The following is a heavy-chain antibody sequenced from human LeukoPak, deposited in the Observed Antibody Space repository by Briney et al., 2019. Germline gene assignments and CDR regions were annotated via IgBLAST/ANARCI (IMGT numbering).Heavy chain of an antibody. J-gene: IGHJ4*02. Sequence: GSLRLSCAASGFTFSDYYMSWIRQAPGKGLEWVSYISTSDIDSVKGRFTISRDNAKNSLYLQMNSLRAEDTAVYYCARGGFDYFDYWGQGTLVTVSS. D-gene: IGHD3-16*01. CDR1: GFTFSDYY. V-gene: IGHV3-11*01. CDR2: ISTSD. CDR3: ARGGFDYFDY.